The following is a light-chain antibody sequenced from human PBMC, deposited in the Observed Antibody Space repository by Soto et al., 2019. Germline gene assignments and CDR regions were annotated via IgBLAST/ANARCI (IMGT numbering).Light chain of an antibody. Sequence: EIVLTQSPGTLSLSPGERATLSCRASQSVSSYLAWYQQKPGQGPRLLIYDASSRATGIPDRFSGSGSGTDFTLTISRLEPEDFAVYYCQQYGSSSWTFGQGTKVEIK. CDR2: DAS. CDR3: QQYGSSSWT. V-gene: IGKV3-20*01. J-gene: IGKJ1*01. CDR1: QSVSSY.